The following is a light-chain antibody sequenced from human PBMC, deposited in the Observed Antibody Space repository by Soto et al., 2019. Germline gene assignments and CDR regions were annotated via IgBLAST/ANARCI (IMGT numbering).Light chain of an antibody. V-gene: IGLV2-8*01. CDR1: SSDVGGYNY. CDR2: EVS. J-gene: IGLJ1*01. CDR3: SSYAGSNNLYV. Sequence: QSALTQPPSASGSPGQSVTISCTGTSSDVGGYNYVSWYQQHPGKAPKLMIYEVSKRPSGVPDRFSGSKSGNTASLTVSGLRADDEADYYCSSYAGSNNLYVFGTGTKLPS.